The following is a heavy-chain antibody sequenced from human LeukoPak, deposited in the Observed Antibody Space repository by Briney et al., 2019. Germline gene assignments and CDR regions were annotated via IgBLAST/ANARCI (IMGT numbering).Heavy chain of an antibody. CDR2: IYYSGST. J-gene: IGHJ4*02. V-gene: IGHV4-39*07. CDR1: GGSISSSSYY. D-gene: IGHD1-14*01. CDR3: ARAYKIPWPRTNGSPAMDY. Sequence: PSETLSLTCTVSGGSISSSSYYWGWIRQPPGKGLEWIGSIYYSGSTYYNPSLKSRVTISVDTSKNQFSLKLSSVTAADTAVYYCARAYKIPWPRTNGSPAMDYWGQGTLVTVSS.